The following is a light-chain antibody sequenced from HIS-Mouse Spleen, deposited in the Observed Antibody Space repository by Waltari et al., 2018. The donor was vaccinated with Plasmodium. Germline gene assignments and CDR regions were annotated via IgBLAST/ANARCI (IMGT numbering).Light chain of an antibody. CDR1: SRDVGGYNY. CDR3: SSYAGSNNLV. CDR2: EVS. Sequence: QSALTQPPSASGSPGQSVTISCTGTSRDVGGYNYVSWYQQHPGKAPKRMICEVSKRPSGVPDRLSGSKSGNTASLTVSGLQAEDEADYYCSSYAGSNNLVFGGGTKLTVL. V-gene: IGLV2-8*01. J-gene: IGLJ2*01.